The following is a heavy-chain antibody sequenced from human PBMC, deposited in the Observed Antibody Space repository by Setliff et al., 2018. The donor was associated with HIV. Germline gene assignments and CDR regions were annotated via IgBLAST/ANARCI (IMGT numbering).Heavy chain of an antibody. CDR3: ARDRSFYGGKVDY. V-gene: IGHV3-74*01. Sequence: GGSLRLSCAASGFTFSSYWMHWVRQVPGKGLVWVSHINGDGSSRSYADSVKDRFTISRDNAKDTMYLQMNSLRAEDTAVYYCARDRSFYGGKVDYWGQGTLVTVSS. CDR1: GFTFSSYW. D-gene: IGHD4-17*01. CDR2: INGDGSSR. J-gene: IGHJ4*02.